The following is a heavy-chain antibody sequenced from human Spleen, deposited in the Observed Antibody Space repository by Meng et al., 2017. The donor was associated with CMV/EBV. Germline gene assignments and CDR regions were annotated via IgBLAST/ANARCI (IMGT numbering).Heavy chain of an antibody. CDR3: ARLHCSSTSCYNYYYYYGMDA. V-gene: IGHV3-21*01. CDR2: ISSSSSYI. CDR1: GFTFSSYS. D-gene: IGHD2-2*01. J-gene: IGHJ6*02. Sequence: GGSLRLSCAASGFTFSSYSMNWVRQAPGKGLEWVSSISSSSSYIYYADSVKGRFTISRDNAKNSLYLQMNSLRAEDTAVYYCARLHCSSTSCYNYYYYYGMDAWGQGTTVTVSS.